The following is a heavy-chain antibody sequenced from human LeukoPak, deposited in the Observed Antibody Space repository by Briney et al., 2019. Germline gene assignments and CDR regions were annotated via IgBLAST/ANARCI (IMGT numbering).Heavy chain of an antibody. CDR3: ARDQGAVAGIDP. V-gene: IGHV4-39*07. CDR2: IYYSGTT. J-gene: IGHJ5*02. CDR1: GASISTIISY. D-gene: IGHD6-19*01. Sequence: TSETLSLTCTVSGASISTIISYWGWIRQTPGKGLEWIGSIYYSGTTYYNPSLESRVTISIDTSKNQFSVKLTSVTAADTAVYYCARDQGAVAGIDPWGQGTLVTVSS.